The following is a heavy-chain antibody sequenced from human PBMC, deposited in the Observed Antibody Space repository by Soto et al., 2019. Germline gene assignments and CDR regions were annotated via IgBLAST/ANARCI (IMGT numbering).Heavy chain of an antibody. CDR2: ISYSGRT. CDR1: GASIITDNYF. CDR3: ARRRASDYGGNHHPYYFDR. J-gene: IGHJ4*02. V-gene: IGHV4-39*01. Sequence: SETLSLTCTVSGASIITDNYFWVWIRQSPRRGLELIGSISYSGRTYDNPSLQSRVTISIDASKNQFSLKLTSVTTADTAVYYCARRRASDYGGNHHPYYFDRWGQGALVTVSS. D-gene: IGHD4-17*01.